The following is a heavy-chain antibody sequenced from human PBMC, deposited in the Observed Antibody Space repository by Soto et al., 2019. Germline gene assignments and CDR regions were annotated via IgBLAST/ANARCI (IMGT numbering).Heavy chain of an antibody. CDR2: ISSSSSYI. CDR1: GFTFSSYS. J-gene: IGHJ3*02. V-gene: IGHV3-21*01. Sequence: GGSLRLSCAASGFTFSSYSMNWVRQAPGKGLEWVSSISSSSSYIYYAGSVKGRFTISRDNAKNSLYPQMNSLRSEDTAVYYCARDPMRIAVVGGVWKKNAFDIWGQGTMVTVS. D-gene: IGHD6-19*01. CDR3: ARDPMRIAVVGGVWKKNAFDI.